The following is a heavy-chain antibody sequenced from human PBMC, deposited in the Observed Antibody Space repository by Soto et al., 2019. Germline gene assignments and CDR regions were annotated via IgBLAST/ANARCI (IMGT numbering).Heavy chain of an antibody. CDR1: GFTFRNYD. CDR3: ARTDRDFYGLDV. CDR2: ISAAGDP. V-gene: IGHV3-13*05. Sequence: EVQLVESGGGLVQPGGSLRLSCAASGFTFRNYDMHWVRQGTGKGLEWVSGISAAGDPDYADSVEGRFTISRENAQNSFCLQMTSLRVGDTAVYYCARTDRDFYGLDVWGQGTTVIVSS. J-gene: IGHJ6*02.